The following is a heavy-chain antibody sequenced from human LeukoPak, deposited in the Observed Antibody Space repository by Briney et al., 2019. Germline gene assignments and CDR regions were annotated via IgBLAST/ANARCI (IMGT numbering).Heavy chain of an antibody. CDR1: GFTLSNHP. CDR2: LSDTGDST. J-gene: IGHJ4*02. CDR3: AKGDCSSGSCYFDY. D-gene: IGHD2-15*01. Sequence: GGSLRLSCAASGFTLSNHPMYWVRQAPGKGLEWVSSLSDTGDSTHYADSVKGRFTISRDSARSALYLQMNSLRAEDTAVYCCAKGDCSSGSCYFDYWGQGSQVTVSS. V-gene: IGHV3-23*01.